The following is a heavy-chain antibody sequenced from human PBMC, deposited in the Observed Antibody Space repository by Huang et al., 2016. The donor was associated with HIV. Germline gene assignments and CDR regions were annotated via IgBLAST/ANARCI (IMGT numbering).Heavy chain of an antibody. Sequence: VESGGRSVQPGGSIRLSCVGSTFTFGAYWMSGVRQPPGKGLEWVANIKKDETKKYYVDSVKGRFNISRDNAKKVLFLEMDALRVEDTAIYFCATKTAGMDIWGQGTTVIVSS. CDR1: TFTFGAYW. CDR2: IKKDETKK. CDR3: ATKTAGMDI. V-gene: IGHV3-7*02. J-gene: IGHJ6*02.